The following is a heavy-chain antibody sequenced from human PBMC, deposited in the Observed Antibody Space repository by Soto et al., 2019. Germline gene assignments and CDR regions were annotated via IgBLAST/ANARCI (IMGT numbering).Heavy chain of an antibody. Sequence: EVQLVESGGGLIQPGGSLRLSCAVSGLIFSDYNMNWVRQAPGKGLEWISYISNNGRTIYYADSVKGRFTISRDNANNFLFLQMNSLRAEDTALYYCARGSYSSGTPSWGQGTLVTVSS. CDR2: ISNNGRTI. CDR1: GLIFSDYN. J-gene: IGHJ5*02. CDR3: ARGSYSSGTPS. V-gene: IGHV3-48*01. D-gene: IGHD3-16*01.